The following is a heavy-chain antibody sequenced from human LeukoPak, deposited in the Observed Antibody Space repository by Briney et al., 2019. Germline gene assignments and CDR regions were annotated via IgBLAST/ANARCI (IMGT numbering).Heavy chain of an antibody. D-gene: IGHD3-22*01. J-gene: IGHJ4*02. CDR3: VNIVAEDY. CDR1: GFTFSNYA. CDR2: ISSDGITT. Sequence: AGSLRLSCSASGFTFSNYAMYWVRQAPGKGLEYVSTISSDGITTYYADSVKGRFTISRDNSKNTLYLQMSSLRPDDTAIYYCVNIVAEDYWGQGTLVTVSS. V-gene: IGHV3-64D*09.